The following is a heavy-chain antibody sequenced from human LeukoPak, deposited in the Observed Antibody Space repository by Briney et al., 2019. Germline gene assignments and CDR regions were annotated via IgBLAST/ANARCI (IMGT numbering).Heavy chain of an antibody. Sequence: QPGGSLRLSCAASGFTFSSYAMSWVRQAPGKGLEWVSGISSNGGSTYYADSVKGRFTISRDNSKNTLYLQMSSLRAEDTAVYYCVKDGSSWRGVMTKGLDYWGQGTLVTVSS. CDR2: ISSNGGST. CDR3: VKDGSSWRGVMTKGLDY. CDR1: GFTFSSYA. V-gene: IGHV3-64D*06. J-gene: IGHJ4*02. D-gene: IGHD3-10*01.